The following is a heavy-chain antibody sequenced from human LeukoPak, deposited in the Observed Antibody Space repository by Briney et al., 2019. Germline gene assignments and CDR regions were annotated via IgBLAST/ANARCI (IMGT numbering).Heavy chain of an antibody. CDR2: ISSSGSII. D-gene: IGHD2-21*02. CDR1: GFTFSDYY. J-gene: IGHJ3*02. CDR3: ARDRRSVVVTAIGAFDI. Sequence: GGSLRLSCAASGFTFSDYYMSWIRQAPGKGLEWVSYISSSGSIIYYADSVKGRFTISRDNAKNSLYLQMNSLRAEDTAVYYCARDRRSVVVTAIGAFDIWGQGTMVIVSS. V-gene: IGHV3-11*01.